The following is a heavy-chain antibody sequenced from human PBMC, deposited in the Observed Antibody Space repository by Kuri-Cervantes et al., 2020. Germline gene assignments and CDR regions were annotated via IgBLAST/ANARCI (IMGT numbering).Heavy chain of an antibody. CDR1: GGSISSGGYY. J-gene: IGHJ6*02. D-gene: IGHD5-24*01. Sequence: SETLSLTCTVSGGSISSGGYYWSWIRQHPGKGLEWIGYIYYSGSTYYNPSLKGRVTISVDTSKNQFSLKLSSVTAADTAVYYCARMAAEYYYYGMDVWGQGTTVTVSS. V-gene: IGHV4-31*03. CDR2: IYYSGST. CDR3: ARMAAEYYYYGMDV.